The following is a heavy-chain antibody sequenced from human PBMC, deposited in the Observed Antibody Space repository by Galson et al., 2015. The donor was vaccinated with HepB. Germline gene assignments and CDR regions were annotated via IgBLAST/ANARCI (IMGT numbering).Heavy chain of an antibody. V-gene: IGHV3-73*01. CDR3: TSARTTVTTIFDY. Sequence: SLRLSCAASGFTFSGSAMHWVRQASGKGLEWVGRIRSKANSYATAYAASVKGRFTISRDDSKNTAYLQMNSLKTEDTAVYYCTSARTTVTTIFDYWGQGTLVTVSS. J-gene: IGHJ4*02. D-gene: IGHD4-17*01. CDR1: GFTFSGSA. CDR2: IRSKANSYAT.